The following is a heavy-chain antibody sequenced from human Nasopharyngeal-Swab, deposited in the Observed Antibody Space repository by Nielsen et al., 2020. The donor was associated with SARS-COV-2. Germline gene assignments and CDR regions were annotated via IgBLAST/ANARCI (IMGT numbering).Heavy chain of an antibody. Sequence: GESLKISCATSGFTFSPYTMNWVRQAPSGGLEWVSSITYTGNYIYYADSVKGRFTISRDNAKNSIYLQMNNLRADDTAVYYCARDGSANYFRFDYWGQGALVIVSS. D-gene: IGHD1-26*01. V-gene: IGHV3-21*01. J-gene: IGHJ4*02. CDR3: ARDGSANYFRFDY. CDR2: ITYTGNYI. CDR1: GFTFSPYT.